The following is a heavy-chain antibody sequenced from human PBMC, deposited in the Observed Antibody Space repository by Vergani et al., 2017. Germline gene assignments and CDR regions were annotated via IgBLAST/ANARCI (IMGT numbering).Heavy chain of an antibody. CDR1: GGSISSYY. CDR3: ASATSSGWSLIDY. V-gene: IGHV4-4*07. Sequence: QVQLQESGPGLVKPSETLSLTFTVSGGSISSYYWSWIRQPAGKGLEWSGRIYTSGCTNYNPSLKSRVTMSVDTSKNQFSMRLSSVTAADTAVYYCASATSSGWSLIDYWGQGTLVTVSS. D-gene: IGHD6-19*01. CDR2: IYTSGCT. J-gene: IGHJ4*02.